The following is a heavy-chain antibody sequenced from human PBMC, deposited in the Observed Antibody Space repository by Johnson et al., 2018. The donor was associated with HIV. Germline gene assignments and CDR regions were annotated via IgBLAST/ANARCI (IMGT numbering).Heavy chain of an antibody. CDR2: IYSGGST. V-gene: IGHV3-66*02. Sequence: EVQLVESGGGLVQPGGSLRLSCAASGFTVSSNYMSWVRQAPGKGLEWVSVIYSGGSTYYADSVKGRFTISRDNSKNTLYLQMNSLRAEDTAVNYCARAGLSRAAAGTPPGAFDIWGQGTMVTVSS. J-gene: IGHJ3*02. CDR1: GFTVSSNY. D-gene: IGHD6-13*01. CDR3: ARAGLSRAAAGTPPGAFDI.